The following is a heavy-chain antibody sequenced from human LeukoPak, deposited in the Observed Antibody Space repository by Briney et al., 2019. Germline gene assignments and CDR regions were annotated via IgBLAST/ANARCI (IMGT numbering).Heavy chain of an antibody. CDR2: ISDSGGST. CDR1: GFTFSSYA. CDR3: ASQKEKFYDSSGNY. J-gene: IGHJ4*02. V-gene: IGHV3-23*01. D-gene: IGHD3-22*01. Sequence: PGGSLRLSCAASGFTFSSYAMSWVRRAPGKGLKWVSAISDSGGSTYYADSVKGRFTISRDNSRNTLYLQMNTLRAEDTAIYYCASQKEKFYDSSGNYWSQGTLVTVSS.